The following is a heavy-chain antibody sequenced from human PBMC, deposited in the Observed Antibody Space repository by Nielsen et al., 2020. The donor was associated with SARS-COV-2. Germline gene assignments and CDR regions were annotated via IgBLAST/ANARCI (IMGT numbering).Heavy chain of an antibody. V-gene: IGHV3-9*01. D-gene: IGHD3-10*01. CDR1: GFTFDDYA. Sequence: SLRLSCAASGFTFDDYAMHWVRQAPGKGLEWVSGISWNSGSIGYADSVKGRFTISRDNAKNSLYLQMNSLRAEDTALYYCATISGLDTNLDYWGQGTLVTVSS. CDR3: ATISGLDTNLDY. CDR2: ISWNSGSI. J-gene: IGHJ4*02.